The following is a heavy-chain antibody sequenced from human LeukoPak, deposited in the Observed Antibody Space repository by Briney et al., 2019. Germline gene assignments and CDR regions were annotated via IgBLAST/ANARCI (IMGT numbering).Heavy chain of an antibody. Sequence: SGALSLPFPVSGGSFSSYYWSWVRPPPGKGLEWIGYIYTTGTTSYNPSLKSRGTISLDTSKNQFSLQLSSVTAADTAVYYCARERYDFWSFDYWGQGTLVTFSS. CDR1: GGSFSSYY. J-gene: IGHJ4*02. CDR3: ARERYDFWSFDY. D-gene: IGHD3-3*01. CDR2: IYTTGTT. V-gene: IGHV4-4*09.